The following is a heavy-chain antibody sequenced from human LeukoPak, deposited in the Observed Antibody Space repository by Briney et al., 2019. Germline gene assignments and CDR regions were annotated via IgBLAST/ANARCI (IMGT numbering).Heavy chain of an antibody. CDR2: FYHGGST. CDR1: GYSISTGYY. V-gene: IGHV4-38-2*02. D-gene: IGHD3-9*01. J-gene: IGHJ3*02. Sequence: SETLSLTCTVSGYSISTGYYWDWIRQPPGKGLEWIGTFYHGGSTNYNPSLKSRVTMSVDTSKNQFSLKLSSVTAADTAVYYCARGNSGYDILTGYLPLGGSDAFDIWGQGTMVTVSS. CDR3: ARGNSGYDILTGYLPLGGSDAFDI.